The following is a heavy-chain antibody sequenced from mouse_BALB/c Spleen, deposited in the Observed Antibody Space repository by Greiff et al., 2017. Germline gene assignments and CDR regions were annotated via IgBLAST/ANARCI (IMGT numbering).Heavy chain of an antibody. J-gene: IGHJ3*01. CDR1: GYTFTDYN. CDR2: IYPYNGGT. CDR3: AREGNLITTPFAY. V-gene: IGHV1S29*02. D-gene: IGHD1-1*01. Sequence: VQLQQSGPELVKPGASVKISCKASGYTFTDYNMHWVKQSHGKSLEWIGYIYPYNGGTGYNQKFKSKATLTVDNSSSTAYMELRSLTSEDSAVYYCAREGNLITTPFAYWGQGTLVTVSA.